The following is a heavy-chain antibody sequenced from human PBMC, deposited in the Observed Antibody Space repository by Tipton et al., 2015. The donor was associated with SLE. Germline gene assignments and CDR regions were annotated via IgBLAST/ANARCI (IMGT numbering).Heavy chain of an antibody. CDR2: INHSGST. V-gene: IGHV4-34*01. CDR1: GGSFSGYY. Sequence: LRLSCAVYGGSFSGYYCRWVRPPPGKGVEGVGEINHSGSTNYNPSLKSRVTISVDTSKNQFSRKLTSLTAADTAVYYCARGLYGDEPGYWGQGTLVTVSS. D-gene: IGHD4-17*01. CDR3: ARGLYGDEPGY. J-gene: IGHJ4*02.